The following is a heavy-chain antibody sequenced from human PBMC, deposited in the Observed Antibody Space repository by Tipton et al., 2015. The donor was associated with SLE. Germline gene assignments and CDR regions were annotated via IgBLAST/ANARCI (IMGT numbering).Heavy chain of an antibody. CDR2: INSDGSRT. V-gene: IGHV3-74*01. CDR1: GFTFNRFS. Sequence: SLRLSCAASGFTFNRFSMHWVRQVPGKGLVWLSRINSDGSRTTYEDSVKGRFFISRDNAKNTLYLQMHSLRDEDTAVYYCTRDVSNFDWLLTYGMDVWGQGTTVTVSS. J-gene: IGHJ6*02. CDR3: TRDVSNFDWLLTYGMDV. D-gene: IGHD3-9*01.